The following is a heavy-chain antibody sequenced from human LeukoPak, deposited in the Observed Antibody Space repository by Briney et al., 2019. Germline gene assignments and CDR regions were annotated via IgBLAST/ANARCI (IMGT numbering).Heavy chain of an antibody. D-gene: IGHD3-10*02. Sequence: GGSLRLSCAASGFTFSNYEMNWVRQAPGKGLEWISYISSSGSTIYYADSVKGRFTISRDNAKNSLYLQMNSLRADDTAVYYCAELGITMIGGVWGKGTTVTISS. CDR3: AELGITMIGGV. CDR1: GFTFSNYE. J-gene: IGHJ6*04. CDR2: ISSSGSTI. V-gene: IGHV3-48*03.